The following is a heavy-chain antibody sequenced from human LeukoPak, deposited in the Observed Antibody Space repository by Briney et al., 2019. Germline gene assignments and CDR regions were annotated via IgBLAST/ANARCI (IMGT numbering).Heavy chain of an antibody. V-gene: IGHV3-30*18. Sequence: PGRSLRLSCAAPGFTFSSYGMHWVRQAPGKGLEWVAVISYDGSNKYYADSVKGRFTISRDNSKNTLYLQMNSLRAEDTAVYYCAKIAVAGTATDYWGQGTLVTVSS. CDR3: AKIAVAGTATDY. CDR2: ISYDGSNK. J-gene: IGHJ4*02. D-gene: IGHD6-19*01. CDR1: GFTFSSYG.